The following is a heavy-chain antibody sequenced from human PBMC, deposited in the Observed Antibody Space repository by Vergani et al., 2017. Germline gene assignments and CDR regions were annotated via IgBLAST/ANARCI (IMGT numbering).Heavy chain of an antibody. CDR2: ISYDGSNK. J-gene: IGHJ6*02. V-gene: IGHV3-30*18. D-gene: IGHD6-13*01. Sequence: VQLVESGGGVVQPGRSLRLSCAASGFTFSSYGMHWVRQAPGKGLEWVAVISYDGSNKYYADSVKGRFTISRDNSKNTLYLQMNSLRAEDTAVYYCAKDEEGGSSWYYYYYGMDVWGQGTTVTVSS. CDR3: AKDEEGGSSWYYYYYGMDV. CDR1: GFTFSSYG.